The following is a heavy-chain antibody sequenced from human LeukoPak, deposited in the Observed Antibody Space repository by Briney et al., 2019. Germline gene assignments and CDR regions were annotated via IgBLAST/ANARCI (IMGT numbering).Heavy chain of an antibody. V-gene: IGHV3-7*01. D-gene: IGHD3-22*01. CDR2: IKQDGSEK. CDR1: GFTFSSYW. CDR3: ARLGSVIVGGDSWFDP. Sequence: GGSLRLSCAASGFTFSSYWMSWVRQAPGKGLEWVANIKQDGSEKYYVDSVKGRFTISRDNAKNSLYLQMNSLRAEDTAVYYCARLGSVIVGGDSWFDPWGQGTLVTVSS. J-gene: IGHJ5*02.